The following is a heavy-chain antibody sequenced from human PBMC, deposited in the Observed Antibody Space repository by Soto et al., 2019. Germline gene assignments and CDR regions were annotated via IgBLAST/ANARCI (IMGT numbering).Heavy chain of an antibody. V-gene: IGHV3-21*01. Sequence: GGSLRLSCAASGFTFSSYSMNWVRQAPGKGLEWVSSISSSNSYIYYADSVKGRFTISRDNAKNSLFLQMNSLRAEDTAVYYCFVVVVAATMHYWGQGTLVTVSS. J-gene: IGHJ4*02. CDR1: GFTFSSYS. CDR2: ISSSNSYI. D-gene: IGHD2-15*01. CDR3: FVVVVAATMHY.